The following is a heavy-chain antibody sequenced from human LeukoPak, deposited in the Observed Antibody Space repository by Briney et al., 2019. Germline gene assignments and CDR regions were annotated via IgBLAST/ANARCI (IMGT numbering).Heavy chain of an antibody. CDR3: ARREANWFDP. V-gene: IGHV4-39*01. CDR1: SFNSYW. J-gene: IGHJ5*02. Sequence: SFNSYWMSWVRQAPGKGLEWISYTYYSGSTYYNPSLKSRVTISVDTSKNQFSLKLSSVTAADTAVYYCARREANWFDPWGQGYLVTVSS. CDR2: TYYSGST.